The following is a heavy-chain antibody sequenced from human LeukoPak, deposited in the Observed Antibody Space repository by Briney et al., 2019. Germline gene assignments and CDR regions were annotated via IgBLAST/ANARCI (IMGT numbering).Heavy chain of an antibody. Sequence: PGGSLRLSCAASGFTFSDYYMSWIRQAPGKGLEWVSYISSSSSYTNYADSVKGRFTISRDNAKNSLYLQMNGLRAEDTAVYYCARAESGSFDYWGQGTLVTVSS. V-gene: IGHV3-11*05. CDR2: ISSSSSYT. CDR1: GFTFSDYY. CDR3: ARAESGSFDY. J-gene: IGHJ4*02. D-gene: IGHD1-26*01.